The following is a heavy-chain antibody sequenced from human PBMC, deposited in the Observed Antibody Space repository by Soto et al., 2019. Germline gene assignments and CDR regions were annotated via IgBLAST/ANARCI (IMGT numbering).Heavy chain of an antibody. J-gene: IGHJ6*02. V-gene: IGHV4-34*01. CDR2: INHSGST. Sequence: SETLSLTCAVYGGSFSVYYWSWIRQPPWKGLERIGEINHSGSTNYNPSLKSRVTISVDTSKNQFSLKLSSVTAADTAVYYCARGPPYYDFWSGYPRTYYYGMDVWGQGTTVTVSS. CDR3: ARGPPYYDFWSGYPRTYYYGMDV. CDR1: GGSFSVYY. D-gene: IGHD3-3*01.